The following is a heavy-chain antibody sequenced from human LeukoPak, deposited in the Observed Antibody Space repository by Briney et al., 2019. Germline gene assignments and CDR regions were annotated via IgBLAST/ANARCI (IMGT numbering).Heavy chain of an antibody. CDR3: AKLPYFAYFDY. D-gene: IGHD3-9*01. V-gene: IGHV3-23*01. CDR2: ISGSGGSI. Sequence: GGSLRLSCAASGFTFSSYAMNWVRQAPGKGLEWVSAISGSGGSIYYADSVKGRFAISRDNSKNTLYLQMNSLRAENTAVYHCAKLPYFAYFDYWGQGTLVSVSS. J-gene: IGHJ4*02. CDR1: GFTFSSYA.